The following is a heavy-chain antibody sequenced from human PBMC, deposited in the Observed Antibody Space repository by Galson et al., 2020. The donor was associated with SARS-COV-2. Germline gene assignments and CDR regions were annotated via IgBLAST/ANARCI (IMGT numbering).Heavy chain of an antibody. D-gene: IGHD7-27*01. CDR2: ISMSGITI. V-gene: IGHV3-48*03. Sequence: GESLTISCAASGLTFSNTEMNWVRQAPGKGLEWLSYISMSGITIYYADSVKGRFTISRDNAENSLYLQMNSLRAEDTGIYYCATGDVWFESWGQGTLVTVSS. CDR1: GLTFSNTE. J-gene: IGHJ5*01. CDR3: ATGDVWFES.